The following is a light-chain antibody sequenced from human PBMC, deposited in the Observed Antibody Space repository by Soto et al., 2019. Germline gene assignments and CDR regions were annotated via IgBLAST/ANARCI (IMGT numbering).Light chain of an antibody. Sequence: IQMTQSPSSVSASVGDRVTITCRASQPISSWLAWYQQKPGQPPNLLIYSASTLRGGVPSRFSGSGSGTEFTLTISSLQPDDFATYYCQQYNSYSITFGQGTRLEIK. CDR3: QQYNSYSIT. CDR2: SAS. CDR1: QPISSW. J-gene: IGKJ5*01. V-gene: IGKV1-5*01.